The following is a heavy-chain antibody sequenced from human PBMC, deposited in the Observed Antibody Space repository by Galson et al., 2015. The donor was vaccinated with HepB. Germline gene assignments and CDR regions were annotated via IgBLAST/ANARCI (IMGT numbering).Heavy chain of an antibody. D-gene: IGHD3-16*01. V-gene: IGHV3-74*01. CDR3: ARVPLGVVPQSANWFDP. Sequence: SLRLSCAASGFTFSSYWMHWVRQAPGKGLVWVSRINSDGSTTTYAASVKGRFTISRDNAKNTLYLQMNSLRAEDTAVYYCARVPLGVVPQSANWFDPWGQGTLVTVSS. J-gene: IGHJ5*02. CDR1: GFTFSSYW. CDR2: INSDGSTT.